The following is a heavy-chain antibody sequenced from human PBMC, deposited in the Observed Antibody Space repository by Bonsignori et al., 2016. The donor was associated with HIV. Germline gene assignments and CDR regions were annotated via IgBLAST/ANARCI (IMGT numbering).Heavy chain of an antibody. J-gene: IGHJ4*02. D-gene: IGHD3-3*01. V-gene: IGHV4-39*07. CDR2: IYYSGST. CDR3: ARDSEVITIFGVVESRRTIDY. Sequence: WIRQPPGKGLEWIGSIYYSGSTYYNPSLKSRVTISVDTSKNQFSLKLSSVTAADTAVYYCARDSEVITIFGVVESRRTIDYWGQGTLVTVSS.